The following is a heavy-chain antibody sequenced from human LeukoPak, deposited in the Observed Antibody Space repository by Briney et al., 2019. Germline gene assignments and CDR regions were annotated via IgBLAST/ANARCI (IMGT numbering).Heavy chain of an antibody. V-gene: IGHV3-48*01. Sequence: TGGSLRLSCAASGYTFNSYEMNWVRQAPGKGLEWVSYISSASNTIYYADSVKGRFTISRDNAKNSLYLQMNSLRAEDTAMYYCARDGWFGDNNWFDPWGQGTLVTVSS. CDR2: ISSASNTI. J-gene: IGHJ5*02. CDR3: ARDGWFGDNNWFDP. CDR1: GYTFNSYE. D-gene: IGHD3-10*01.